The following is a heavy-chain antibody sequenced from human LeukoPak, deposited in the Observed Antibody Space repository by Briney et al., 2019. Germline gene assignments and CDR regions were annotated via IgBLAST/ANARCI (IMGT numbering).Heavy chain of an antibody. D-gene: IGHD6-13*01. J-gene: IGHJ4*02. CDR1: GFTFDDYA. V-gene: IGHV3-9*01. CDR2: ISWNSGSI. CDR3: AKSPMAAGYYFDY. Sequence: GGSLRLSCAASGFTFDDYAMHWVRQAPGKGLEWVSGISWNSGSIGYADSVKGRFTISRDNAKNSLYLQMNSLRAEDTALYYCAKSPMAAGYYFDYWGQGTLVTVSS.